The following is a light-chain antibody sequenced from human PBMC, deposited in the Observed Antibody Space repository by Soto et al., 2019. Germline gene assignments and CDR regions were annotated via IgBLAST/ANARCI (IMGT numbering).Light chain of an antibody. Sequence: EIVMTQSPATLSVSPGETATLSCGASQSVSSSLAWYQQTPGRAPRLLIYGASTRATGIPTRFSGSGSGTEFTLTISSLQSEDFAVYYCQQYNNWPPLTFGGGTKVDIK. CDR1: QSVSSS. J-gene: IGKJ4*01. V-gene: IGKV3-15*01. CDR3: QQYNNWPPLT. CDR2: GAS.